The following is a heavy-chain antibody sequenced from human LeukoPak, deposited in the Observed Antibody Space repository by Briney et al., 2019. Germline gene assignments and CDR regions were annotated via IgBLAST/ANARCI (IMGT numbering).Heavy chain of an antibody. D-gene: IGHD3-10*01. CDR3: ARETSMVRGRSYGMDV. CDR1: GYTFTSYA. Sequence: ASVKVSCKASGYTFTSYAMHWVRQASGQRLEWMGWINAGNGNTKYSQKFQGRVTITRDTSASTAYMELSSLRSEDTAVYYCARETSMVRGRSYGMDVWGKGTTVTVSS. CDR2: INAGNGNT. V-gene: IGHV1-3*01. J-gene: IGHJ6*04.